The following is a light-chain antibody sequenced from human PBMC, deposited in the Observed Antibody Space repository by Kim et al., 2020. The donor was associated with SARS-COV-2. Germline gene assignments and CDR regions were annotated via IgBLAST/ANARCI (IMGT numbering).Light chain of an antibody. CDR2: DND. CDR1: SSNIGNNY. CDR3: GTWDSSLSVGV. J-gene: IGLJ3*02. V-gene: IGLV1-51*01. Sequence: QSALTQPPSVSAAPGQKVTISCSGSSSNIGNNYVSWYQQLPGTAPKLLIYDNDKRPSVTPDRFSGSKSGTSATLGITGLQTGDEANYYCGTWDSSLSVGVFGGGTQLTVL.